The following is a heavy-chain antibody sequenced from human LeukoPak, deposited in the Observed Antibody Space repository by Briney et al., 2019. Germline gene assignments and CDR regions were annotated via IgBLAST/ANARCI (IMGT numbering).Heavy chain of an antibody. CDR3: ARISSDSISYYDH. D-gene: IGHD3-22*01. CDR1: GITFSTYW. Sequence: PGGSLRLSCAGSGITFSTYWMHRVRQAPGKGLVWVSRINSEGSTISYADSVKGRFTISRDNAKNTLFLQMNSLRAEDTAVYYCARISSDSISYYDHWGQGTLVTVSS. CDR2: INSEGSTI. V-gene: IGHV3-74*01. J-gene: IGHJ4*02.